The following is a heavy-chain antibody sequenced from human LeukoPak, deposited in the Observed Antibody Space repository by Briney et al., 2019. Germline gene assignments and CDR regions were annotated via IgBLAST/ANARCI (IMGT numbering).Heavy chain of an antibody. D-gene: IGHD5-18*01. J-gene: IGHJ4*02. CDR3: AKDQRGYSYGYLDY. CDR2: ISGSGGST. V-gene: IGHV3-23*01. Sequence: GGPLRLSCAASGFTFSSYAMSWVRQAPGKGLEWVSAISGSGGSTYYADSVKGRFTISRDNSKNTLYLQMNSLRAEDTAVYYCAKDQRGYSYGYLDYWGQGTLVTVSS. CDR1: GFTFSSYA.